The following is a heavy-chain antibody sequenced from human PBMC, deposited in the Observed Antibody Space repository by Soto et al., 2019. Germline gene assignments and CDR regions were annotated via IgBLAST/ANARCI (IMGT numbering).Heavy chain of an antibody. Sequence: GGSLRLSCAASGFTFSSYWMSWVRQAPGKGLEWVANIKQDGSEKYYVDSVKGRFTISRDNAKNSLYLQMNSLRAEDTAVYCCARWGFNGYYDILTGSGDAFDIWGQGTMVTVSS. CDR1: GFTFSSYW. V-gene: IGHV3-7*01. CDR2: IKQDGSEK. D-gene: IGHD3-9*01. CDR3: ARWGFNGYYDILTGSGDAFDI. J-gene: IGHJ3*02.